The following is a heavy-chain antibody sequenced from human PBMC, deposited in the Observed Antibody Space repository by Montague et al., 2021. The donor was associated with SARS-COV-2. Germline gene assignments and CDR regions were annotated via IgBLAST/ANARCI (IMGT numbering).Heavy chain of an antibody. V-gene: IGHV4-31*03. CDR2: IYYSGSX. CDR3: VRAADNYYPSGPLVGFDL. CDR1: GGSISSGGYY. Sequence: TLSLTCTVSGGSISSGGYYWSWIRQHPGKGLEWIGYIYYSGSXYYNPSLKSRVTISVDTSKNQFSLKLSSVTAADAAVYFCVRAADNYYPSGPLVGFDLWGLGTLVTVSS. J-gene: IGHJ4*02. D-gene: IGHD3-10*01.